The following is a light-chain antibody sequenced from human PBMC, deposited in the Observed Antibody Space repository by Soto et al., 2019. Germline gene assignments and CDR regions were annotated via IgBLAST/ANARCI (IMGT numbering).Light chain of an antibody. V-gene: IGLV1-40*01. CDR3: QSYNSSRSGVV. J-gene: IGLJ2*01. CDR2: GNT. CDR1: SSNIGGGYY. Sequence: QSVLTQPPSVSGAPGQRVTISCTGSSSNIGGGYYVHWYQQLPGTAPKLLIYGNTNRPSGVPDRFSGSKSGTSASLAISGLQAEDEADYYCQSYNSSRSGVVFGGGTKVTVL.